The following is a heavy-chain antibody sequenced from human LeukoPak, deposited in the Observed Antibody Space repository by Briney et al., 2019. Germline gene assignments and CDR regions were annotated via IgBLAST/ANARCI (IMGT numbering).Heavy chain of an antibody. Sequence: GGSLRLSCAAPGFTFSSYEMNWVRQAPGKGLEWVSYISSSGSTIYYADSVKGRFTISRDNAKNSLYLQMNSLRAEDTAVYYCARGYSSGWYVDYWGQGTLVTVSS. CDR2: ISSSGSTI. J-gene: IGHJ4*02. V-gene: IGHV3-48*03. CDR1: GFTFSSYE. D-gene: IGHD6-19*01. CDR3: ARGYSSGWYVDY.